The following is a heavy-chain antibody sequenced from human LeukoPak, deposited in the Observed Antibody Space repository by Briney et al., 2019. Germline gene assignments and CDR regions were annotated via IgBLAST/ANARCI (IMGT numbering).Heavy chain of an antibody. CDR2: IRSKANSYAT. CDR3: TRWIAARPFDY. D-gene: IGHD6-6*01. Sequence: GGSLRLSCAASGFTFSGPAMHWVRQASGKGLEWVGRIRSKANSYATAYAASVKGRFTISRDDSKNTAYLQMNSLKTEDTAVYYCTRWIAARPFDYWGQGTLVTVSS. J-gene: IGHJ4*02. V-gene: IGHV3-73*01. CDR1: GFTFSGPA.